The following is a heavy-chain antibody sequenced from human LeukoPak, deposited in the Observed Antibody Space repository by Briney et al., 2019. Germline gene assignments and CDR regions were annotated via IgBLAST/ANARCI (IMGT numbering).Heavy chain of an antibody. V-gene: IGHV3-23*01. D-gene: IGHD6-19*01. J-gene: IGHJ6*04. Sequence: GGSLRLSCTASGFTFSSYGMSWVRQAPGKGLDWVSAISGSGGSTYYADSVKGRFSISRDNSKNTLYLQMNSLRAEDTAVYYCTRPAVGAVAGRDVWGKGTTVTVSS. CDR3: TRPAVGAVAGRDV. CDR1: GFTFSSYG. CDR2: ISGSGGST.